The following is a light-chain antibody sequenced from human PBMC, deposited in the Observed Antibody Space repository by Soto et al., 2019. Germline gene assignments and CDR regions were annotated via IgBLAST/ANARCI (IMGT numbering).Light chain of an antibody. CDR1: SSDVGGYNY. Sequence: QSVLTQPASVSGSPGKSITISGTGTSSDVGGYNYVSWYQQHPGKAPKLMIFDVSNRPSGVSNRFSGSKSGNTASLTISGLQVEDEADYYCSSYTSSSPYVVFGGGTKLTVL. J-gene: IGLJ2*01. V-gene: IGLV2-14*01. CDR3: SSYTSSSPYVV. CDR2: DVS.